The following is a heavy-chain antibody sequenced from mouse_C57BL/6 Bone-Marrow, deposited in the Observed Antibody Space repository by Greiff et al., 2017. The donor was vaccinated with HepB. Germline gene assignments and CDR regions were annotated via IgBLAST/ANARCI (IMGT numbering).Heavy chain of an antibody. J-gene: IGHJ3*01. CDR2: IRSKSNNYAT. CDR1: GFSFNTYA. Sequence: EVKLQESGGGLVQPKGSLKLSCAASGFSFNTYAMNWVRQAPGKGLEWVARIRSKSNNYATYYADSVKDRFTISRDDSESMLYLQMNNLKTEDTAMYYCVRQGGGYDYDGFAYWGQGTLVTVSA. V-gene: IGHV10-1*01. D-gene: IGHD2-4*01. CDR3: VRQGGGYDYDGFAY.